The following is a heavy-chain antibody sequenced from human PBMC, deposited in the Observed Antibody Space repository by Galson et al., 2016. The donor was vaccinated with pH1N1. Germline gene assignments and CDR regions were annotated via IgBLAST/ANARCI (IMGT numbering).Heavy chain of an antibody. D-gene: IGHD5-24*01. CDR2: FDSEGDET. V-gene: IGHV1-24*01. CDR3: AGGPRCHSSSCYNYDYYYMDF. CDR1: GYTFVDVS. J-gene: IGHJ6*03. Sequence: SVKVSCKVSGYTFVDVSMHWVRQAPGKGPEWMGSFDSEGDETVYSQKFKGRVTMTRDISADTAYMELSSLESEDTAVYYCAGGPRCHSSSCYNYDYYYMDFWGQGSTVIVSS.